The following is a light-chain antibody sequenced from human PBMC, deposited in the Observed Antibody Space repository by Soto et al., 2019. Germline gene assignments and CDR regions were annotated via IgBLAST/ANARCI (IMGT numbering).Light chain of an antibody. V-gene: IGKV3-20*01. CDR2: NAS. CDR3: HQYASSLQT. J-gene: IGKJ5*01. Sequence: EIVLTQSPGTLSLSPGERVTLSCRASQSVGNNYLGWYQQKPGQAPRLLIFNASRRPTGISDRFSGSGSGTDFTLTISRLEPEDFAVYYCHQYASSLQTFGQGTRLEIK. CDR1: QSVGNNY.